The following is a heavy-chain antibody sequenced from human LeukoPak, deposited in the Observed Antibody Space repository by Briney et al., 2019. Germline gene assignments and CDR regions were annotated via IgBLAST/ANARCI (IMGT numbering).Heavy chain of an antibody. CDR1: GGSISSYY. CDR2: IYYSGST. Sequence: SETLSLTCTVSGGSISSYYWSWIRQPPGKGLEWIGYIYYSGSTNYNPSLKSRVTISVDTSKNQFSLKLSSVTAADTAVYYCARAVVEYFDYWGQGTLFTVSS. CDR3: ARAVVEYFDY. V-gene: IGHV4-59*01. D-gene: IGHD2-15*01. J-gene: IGHJ4*02.